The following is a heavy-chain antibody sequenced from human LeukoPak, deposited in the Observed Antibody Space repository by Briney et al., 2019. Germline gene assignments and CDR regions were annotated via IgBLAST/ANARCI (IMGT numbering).Heavy chain of an antibody. V-gene: IGHV3-11*01. Sequence: PGGSLRLSCAASGLIFSGYYMGWIRQAPGKGLEWVSYITSSGSMMYYADSVKGRFTISRDNAKNSLYVQMDSLRAEDTAIYYCARVRGYCSSTSCYPYYFDYWGQGTLVTVSS. J-gene: IGHJ4*02. CDR2: ITSSGSMM. CDR1: GLIFSGYY. CDR3: ARVRGYCSSTSCYPYYFDY. D-gene: IGHD2-2*01.